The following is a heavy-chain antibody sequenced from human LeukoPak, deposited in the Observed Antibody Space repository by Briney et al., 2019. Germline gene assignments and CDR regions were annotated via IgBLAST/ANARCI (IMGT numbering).Heavy chain of an antibody. CDR2: VNPESGTT. CDR3: ARGLWFGGIDY. J-gene: IGHJ4*02. D-gene: IGHD3-10*01. Sequence: ASVKVSCKASGYTFVDFDINWVRQVAGQGLEWMGWVNPESGTTGLASRFLGRLSFTRDTSTNTAYMELSSLRSEDTAVYYCARGLWFGGIDYWGQGTLVTVSS. CDR1: GYTFVDFD. V-gene: IGHV1-8*03.